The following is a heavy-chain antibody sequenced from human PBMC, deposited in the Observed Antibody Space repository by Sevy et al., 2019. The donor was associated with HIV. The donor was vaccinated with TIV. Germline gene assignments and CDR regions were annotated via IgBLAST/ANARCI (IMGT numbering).Heavy chain of an antibody. CDR1: GFSFRSYW. CDR3: VTDDRPSGWLFDF. Sequence: GGSLRLSCAASGFSFRSYWMTWVRQAPGKGLEWVANINRDESATNYVGSVKGRFTIFRDNPKNLLYLQMNSLRVDDTAVYYCVTDDRPSGWLFDFWGPGTQVTVSS. J-gene: IGHJ4*02. V-gene: IGHV3-7*01. CDR2: INRDESAT. D-gene: IGHD6-19*01.